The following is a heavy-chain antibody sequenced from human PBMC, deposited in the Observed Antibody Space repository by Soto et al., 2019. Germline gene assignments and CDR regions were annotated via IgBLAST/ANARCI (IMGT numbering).Heavy chain of an antibody. D-gene: IGHD1-26*01. CDR3: AKDRGFSALFDY. Sequence: GSLRLSCAAAGFTFSSYAMSWVRQAPGKGLEWVSAISGSGGSTYYADSVKGRFTISRDNSKNTLYLQMNSLRVEDTAVYYCAKDRGFSALFDYWGQGTLVTVSS. CDR1: GFTFSSYA. V-gene: IGHV3-23*01. CDR2: ISGSGGST. J-gene: IGHJ4*02.